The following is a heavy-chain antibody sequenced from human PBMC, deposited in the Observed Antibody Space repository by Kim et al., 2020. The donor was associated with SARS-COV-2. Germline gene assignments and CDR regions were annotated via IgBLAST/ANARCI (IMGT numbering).Heavy chain of an antibody. J-gene: IGHJ4*02. CDR2: INIAGGT. Sequence: LSLTCAASGFTFSDYAMNWVRQTPGEGLAWVASINIAGGTDYADSVRGRFTISRDNSKNTLYLQMNSVRAEDTALYYCIKRQDSGNAHWVGGHWGQG. V-gene: IGHV3-23*01. CDR1: GFTFSDYA. D-gene: IGHD1-26*01. CDR3: IKRQDSGNAHWVGGH.